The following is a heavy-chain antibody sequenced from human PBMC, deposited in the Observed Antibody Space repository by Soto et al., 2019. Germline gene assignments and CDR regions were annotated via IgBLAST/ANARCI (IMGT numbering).Heavy chain of an antibody. D-gene: IGHD1-26*01. CDR2: IKQDGSEK. V-gene: IGHV3-7*01. CDR1: GFTFSSYW. CDR3: ARDWVGATIDRGLGYDAFDI. J-gene: IGHJ3*02. Sequence: PRGSLRLSCAASGFTFSSYWMSWVRQAPGKGLEWVANIKQDGSEKYYVDSVKGRFTISRDNAKNSLYLQMNSLRAEDTAVYYCARDWVGATIDRGLGYDAFDIWGQGTMVTVSS.